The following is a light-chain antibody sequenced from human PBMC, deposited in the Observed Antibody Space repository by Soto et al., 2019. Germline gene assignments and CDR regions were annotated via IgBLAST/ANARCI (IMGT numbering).Light chain of an antibody. Sequence: DIQMTQSPSSLSASVGDRVTITCRASQSISSYLNWYQQKPGKAPKLLIYAASSLQSGVPSRFSGSGSGTDFPLTISSLQPEDFATYYCQQSYSTPVFTFGPGTKVDIK. J-gene: IGKJ3*01. V-gene: IGKV1-39*01. CDR2: AAS. CDR3: QQSYSTPVFT. CDR1: QSISSY.